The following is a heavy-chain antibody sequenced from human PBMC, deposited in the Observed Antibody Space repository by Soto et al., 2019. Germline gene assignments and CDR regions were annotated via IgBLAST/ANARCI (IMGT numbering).Heavy chain of an antibody. CDR1: GFTFSDHY. CDR3: ARGPVYCSSTSCYWGGFDY. J-gene: IGHJ4*02. Sequence: EVQLVESGGGLVQPGGSLRLSCAASGFTFSDHYMDWVRQAPGKGLEWVGRTRNKANSYTTEYAASVKGRFTISRDDSKNSLYLQMNSLKTEDTAVYYCARGPVYCSSTSCYWGGFDYWGQGTLVTVSS. CDR2: TRNKANSYTT. D-gene: IGHD2-2*01. V-gene: IGHV3-72*01.